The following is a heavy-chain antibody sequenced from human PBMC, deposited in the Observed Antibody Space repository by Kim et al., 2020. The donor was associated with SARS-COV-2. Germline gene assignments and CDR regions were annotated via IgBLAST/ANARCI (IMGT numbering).Heavy chain of an antibody. Sequence: GGSLRLSCAASGFTFGDFAMHWVRQVPGKGLEWVSGLSWNSGVIGYADSVKGRFTISRHNAENSLYLQMNSLRAEDTAFYCCAKDLVSSSFRAFHIWGQGTMVTVSS. CDR2: LSWNSGVI. V-gene: IGHV3-9*01. J-gene: IGHJ3*02. CDR1: GFTFGDFA. D-gene: IGHD6-6*01. CDR3: AKDLVSSSFRAFHI.